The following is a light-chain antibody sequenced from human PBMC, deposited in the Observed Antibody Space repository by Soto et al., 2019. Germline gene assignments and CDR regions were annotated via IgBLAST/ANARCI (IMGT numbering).Light chain of an antibody. V-gene: IGKV1-27*01. CDR2: DAS. J-gene: IGKJ4*01. CDR3: QKYNSAPLT. Sequence: IQINHTSSSLSASLGDRVPHSCQASQDISNSLNWYQQKPGKAPKLLIYDASNLETGVPSRFSGSGSGTDFTLTISSLQPEDVAAYYCQKYNSAPLTFGGGAKVDIK. CDR1: QDISNS.